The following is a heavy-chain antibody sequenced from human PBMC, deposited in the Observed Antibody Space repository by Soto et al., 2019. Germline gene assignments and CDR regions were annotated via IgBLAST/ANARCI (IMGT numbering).Heavy chain of an antibody. V-gene: IGHV3-23*01. J-gene: IGHJ4*02. D-gene: IGHD3-3*02. CDR3: AKPSYIFGVVLTGAFDY. Sequence: LSLVRHAPGKGMQWVSAISGSGGTTHYADSVKGRFTISRDNPKNMVFLQMNNLRAEDSAVYYFAKPSYIFGVVLTGAFDYWGPGTQVTVSS. CDR2: ISGSGGTT.